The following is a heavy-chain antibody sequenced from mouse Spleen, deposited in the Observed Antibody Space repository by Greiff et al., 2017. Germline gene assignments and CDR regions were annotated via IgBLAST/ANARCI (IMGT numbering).Heavy chain of an antibody. CDR2: IWSGGST. V-gene: IGHV2-2*01. Sequence: VQRVESGPGLVQPSQSLSITCTVSGFSLTSYGVHWVRQSPGKGLEWLGVIWSGGSTDYNAAFISRLSISKDNSKSQVFFKMNSLQADDTAIYYCARGELIYYYDPPWFAYWGQGTLVTVSA. J-gene: IGHJ3*01. CDR1: GFSLTSYG. CDR3: ARGELIYYYDPPWFAY. D-gene: IGHD1-1*01.